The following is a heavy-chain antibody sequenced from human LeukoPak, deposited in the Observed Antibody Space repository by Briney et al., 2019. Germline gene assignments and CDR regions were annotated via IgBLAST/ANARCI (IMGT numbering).Heavy chain of an antibody. CDR1: GFTFS. CDR2: IRHDGTDQ. J-gene: IGHJ4*02. CDR3: AKDGNWASVS. D-gene: IGHD7-27*01. V-gene: IGHV3-30*02. Sequence: GGSLRLSCVGSGFTFSVHWVRQVPGKGLEWLTFIRHDGTDQHYADSVRGRFTISRDNSKNTVYLQMNSLRPEDTALYYCAKDGNWASVSRGQGTLVTVS.